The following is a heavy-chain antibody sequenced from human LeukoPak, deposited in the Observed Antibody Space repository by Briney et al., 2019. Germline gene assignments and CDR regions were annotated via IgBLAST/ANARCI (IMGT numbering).Heavy chain of an antibody. CDR2: IFYTGST. D-gene: IGHD1-1*01. CDR1: GGSISSGSYY. J-gene: IGHJ6*03. CDR3: ARGDGVQDNYYYYMDV. V-gene: IGHV4-61*10. Sequence: PSETLSLTCTVSGGSISSGSYYWSWIRQPAGKGLEWIGYIFYTGSTNYNPSLKSRVTISVDTSKNQFSLKLSSVTAEDTAVYYCARGDGVQDNYYYYMDVWGKGTTVTISS.